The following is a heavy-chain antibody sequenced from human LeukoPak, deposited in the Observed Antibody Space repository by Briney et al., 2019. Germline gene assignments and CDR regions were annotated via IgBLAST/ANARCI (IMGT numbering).Heavy chain of an antibody. CDR3: ARVTGGFYSHFDY. D-gene: IGHD3-22*01. V-gene: IGHV3-21*01. J-gene: IGHJ4*02. CDR1: GFIFSTYS. CDR2: ISSSRSFI. Sequence: GGSLRLSCAASGFIFSTYSMNWVRQAPGRGLEWVSSISSSRSFIYYADSVQGRFTISRDNAKNSLYLQMNSLRAEDTAVYYCARVTGGFYSHFDYWGQKTLVTVSS.